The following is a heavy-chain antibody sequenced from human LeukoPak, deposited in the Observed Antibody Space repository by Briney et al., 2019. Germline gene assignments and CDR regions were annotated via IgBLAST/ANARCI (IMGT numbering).Heavy chain of an antibody. CDR3: ARLQQLLFDY. V-gene: IGHV1-69*13. CDR2: IIPIFGTA. J-gene: IGHJ4*02. Sequence: GASVKVSCKASGGTFSSYAISWVRQPPGQGLEWMGGIIPIFGTANYAQKFQGRVTITADESTSTAYMELSSLRSEDTAVYYCARLQQLLFDYWGQGTLVTVSS. D-gene: IGHD6-13*01. CDR1: GGTFSSYA.